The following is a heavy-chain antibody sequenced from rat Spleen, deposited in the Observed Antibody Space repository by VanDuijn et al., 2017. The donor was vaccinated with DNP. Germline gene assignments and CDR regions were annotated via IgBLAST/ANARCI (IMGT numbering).Heavy chain of an antibody. V-gene: IGHV3-1*01. CDR1: GYSISTSYR. J-gene: IGHJ4*01. CDR3: ARNYGYNSLYAMDA. Sequence: EVQLQESGPGLLKPSQSLSLTCSVTGYSISTSYRWNWIRKFPGNKMEWIGHISYSGSTSYNPYLKSRISITRETSKNQFFLHLNSVTTEDTATYYCARNYGYNSLYAMDAWGQETSVTVSS. CDR2: ISYSGST. D-gene: IGHD1-9*01.